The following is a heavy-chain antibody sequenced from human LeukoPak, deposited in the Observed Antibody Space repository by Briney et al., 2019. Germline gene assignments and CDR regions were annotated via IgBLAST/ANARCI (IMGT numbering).Heavy chain of an antibody. CDR3: ARVRRPPYYYDSSGRIPYPIDY. J-gene: IGHJ4*02. CDR1: GYTFTGYY. Sequence: ASVKVSCKASGYTFTGYYMHWVRQAPGQGLEWMGWINPNSGGTNYAQKFQGRVTMTRDTSISTTYMELSRLGSDDTAVYYCARVRRPPYYYDSSGRIPYPIDYWGQGTLVTVSS. D-gene: IGHD3-22*01. CDR2: INPNSGGT. V-gene: IGHV1-2*02.